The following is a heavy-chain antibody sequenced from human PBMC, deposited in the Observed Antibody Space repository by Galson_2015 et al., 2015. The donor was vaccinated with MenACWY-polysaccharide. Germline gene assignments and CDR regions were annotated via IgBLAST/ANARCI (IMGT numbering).Heavy chain of an antibody. V-gene: IGHV1-8*01. J-gene: IGHJ6*03. D-gene: IGHD3-10*01. CDR2: MNPNSGNT. CDR1: GYTFTSYD. Sequence: SVKVSCKASGYTFTSYDINWVRQATGQGLEWMGWMNPNSGNTGYAQKFQGRVTMTRNTSISTAYMELSSLRSEDTAVYYCARGVRGVIITSVYYYYYMDVWGKGTTVTVSS. CDR3: ARGVRGVIITSVYYYYYMDV.